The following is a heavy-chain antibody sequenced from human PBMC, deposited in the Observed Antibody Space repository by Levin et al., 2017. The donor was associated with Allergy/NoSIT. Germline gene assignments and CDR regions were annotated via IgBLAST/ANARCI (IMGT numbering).Heavy chain of an antibody. CDR1: GFPFSSYG. CDR3: AKVLSAYYFDF. V-gene: IGHV3-30*18. CDR2: ISFDGGNK. Sequence: PGGSLRLSCAASGFPFSSYGMHWVRQAPGKGLEWVALISFDGGNKYYVDSVKGRFTTSRDNSKNTLYLQMNSLRAEDTAVYYCAKVLSAYYFDFWGQGTLVTVSS. D-gene: IGHD3-9*01. J-gene: IGHJ4*02.